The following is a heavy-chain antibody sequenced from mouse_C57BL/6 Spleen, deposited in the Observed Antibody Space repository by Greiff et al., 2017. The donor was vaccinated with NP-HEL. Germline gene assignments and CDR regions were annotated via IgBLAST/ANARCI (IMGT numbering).Heavy chain of an antibody. CDR1: GFSLSTFGMG. CDR2: IWWDDDK. J-gene: IGHJ3*01. Sequence: QVTLKVSGPGILQPSQTLSLTCSFSGFSLSTFGMGVGWIRQPSGKGLEWLAHIWWDDDKYYNPALQSRLTISKDTSKNQVFLKIANVDTADTATYYCARMEYYSVARDWFAYWGQGTLVTVSA. D-gene: IGHD1-1*01. CDR3: ARMEYYSVARDWFAY. V-gene: IGHV8-8*01.